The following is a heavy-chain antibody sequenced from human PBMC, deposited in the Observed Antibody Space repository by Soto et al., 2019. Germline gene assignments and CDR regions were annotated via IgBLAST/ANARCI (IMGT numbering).Heavy chain of an antibody. CDR1: GYTFTSYD. V-gene: IGHV1-8*01. CDR2: MNPNSGNT. D-gene: IGHD2-2*01. CDR3: ARGVPGVVVPAATDWFDP. J-gene: IGHJ5*02. Sequence: ASVKVSCKASGYTFTSYDINWVRQATGQGLEWMGWMNPNSGNTGYAQKFQGRVTMTRNTSISTAYMELSSLRSEDTAVYYCARGVPGVVVPAATDWFDPWGQGTLVPSPQ.